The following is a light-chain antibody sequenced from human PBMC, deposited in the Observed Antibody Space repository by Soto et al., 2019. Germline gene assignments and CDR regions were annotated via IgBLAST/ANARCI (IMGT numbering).Light chain of an antibody. CDR1: SSNIGAGYD. V-gene: IGLV1-40*01. Sequence: QSVLTQPPSVSGAPGQRVTISCSGSSSNIGAGYDVHWYQQLPETAPKLLIYGNNNRPSGVPERFSGSKSGTSASLAITGLQAEDEADYYCQSYDNRLAGLFGGGTKLTVL. CDR3: QSYDNRLAGL. CDR2: GNN. J-gene: IGLJ2*01.